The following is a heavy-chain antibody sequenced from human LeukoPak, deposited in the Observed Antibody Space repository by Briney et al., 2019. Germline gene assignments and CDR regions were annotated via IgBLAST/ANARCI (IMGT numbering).Heavy chain of an antibody. CDR3: ARVAGNSKVYYFDY. CDR1: GGTFSSYA. Sequence: ASVKVSCKASGGTFSSYAISWVRQAPGQGLEWMGIINPSGGSTSYAQKFQGRVTMTRDTSTSTVYMELSSLRSEDTAVYYCARVAGNSKVYYFDYWGQGTLVTVSS. J-gene: IGHJ4*02. D-gene: IGHD4-23*01. CDR2: INPSGGST. V-gene: IGHV1-46*01.